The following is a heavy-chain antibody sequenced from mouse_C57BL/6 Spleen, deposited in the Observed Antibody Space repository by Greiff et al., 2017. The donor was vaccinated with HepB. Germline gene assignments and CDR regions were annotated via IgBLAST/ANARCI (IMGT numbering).Heavy chain of an antibody. J-gene: IGHJ2*01. Sequence: QVQLKQSGAELVKPGASVKISCKASGYAFSSYWMNWVKQRPGKGLEWIGQIYPGDGDTNYNGKFKGKATLTADKSSSTAYMPLSSLTSEDSAVYFCARSKPFYFFYYWGQGTTLTVAS. CDR3: ARSKPFYFFYY. V-gene: IGHV1-80*01. CDR1: GYAFSSYW. CDR2: IYPGDGDT. D-gene: IGHD2-1*01.